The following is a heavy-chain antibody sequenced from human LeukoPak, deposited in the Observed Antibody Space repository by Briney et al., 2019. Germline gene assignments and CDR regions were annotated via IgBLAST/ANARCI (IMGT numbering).Heavy chain of an antibody. CDR2: ISSSSSYI. CDR3: ARVWVYYDILTGYDY. D-gene: IGHD3-9*01. Sequence: GGSLRLSCAASGFTFSSYSMNWVRQAPGKGLEWVSSISSSSSYIYYADSVKGRFTISRDNAKNSLYLQMNSLRAEDTAVYYCARVWVYYDILTGYDYWGQGTLVTVSS. J-gene: IGHJ4*02. CDR1: GFTFSSYS. V-gene: IGHV3-21*01.